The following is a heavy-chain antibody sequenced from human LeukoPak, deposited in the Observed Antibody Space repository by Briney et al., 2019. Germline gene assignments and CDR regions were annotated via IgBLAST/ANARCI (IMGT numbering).Heavy chain of an antibody. CDR1: GGSMSSSNYY. J-gene: IGHJ3*02. D-gene: IGHD6-13*01. V-gene: IGHV4-39*07. Sequence: SETLSLTCTVSGGSMSSSNYYWGWIRQPPGKGLDWIVSIYYSGSTYYNPSLKSRVTISVDTSKNQFSLKLSSVTAADTAVYYCARRGSSSLVGAFDIWGQGTMVTVSS. CDR2: IYYSGST. CDR3: ARRGSSSLVGAFDI.